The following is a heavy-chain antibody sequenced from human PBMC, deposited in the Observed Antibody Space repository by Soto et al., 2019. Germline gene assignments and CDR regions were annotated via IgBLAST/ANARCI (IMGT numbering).Heavy chain of an antibody. V-gene: IGHV1-69*06. D-gene: IGHD3-10*01. Sequence: KVSCKASGGTLSSYAISWVRQAPGQGLEWMGGIIPIFGTANYAQKFQGRVTITADKSTSTAYMELSSLRSEDTAVYYCASLPGPPGFGMDVWGQGTTVTVSS. CDR1: GGTLSSYA. J-gene: IGHJ6*02. CDR2: IIPIFGTA. CDR3: ASLPGPPGFGMDV.